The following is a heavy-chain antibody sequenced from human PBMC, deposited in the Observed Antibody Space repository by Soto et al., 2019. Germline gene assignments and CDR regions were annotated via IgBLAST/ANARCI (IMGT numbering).Heavy chain of an antibody. CDR2: ISGSGGST. CDR3: AKGQEVQQLVPLDY. Sequence: PGGSLRLSCAASGFTFSSYAMSWVRQAPGKGLEWVSAISGSGGSTYYADSVKGRFTISRDNSKNTLYLQMNSLRAEDTAVYYCAKGQEVQQLVPLDYWGQGTLVTVSS. D-gene: IGHD6-13*01. V-gene: IGHV3-23*01. CDR1: GFTFSSYA. J-gene: IGHJ4*02.